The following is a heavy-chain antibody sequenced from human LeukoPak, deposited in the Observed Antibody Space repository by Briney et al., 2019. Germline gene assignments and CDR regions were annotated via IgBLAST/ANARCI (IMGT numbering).Heavy chain of an antibody. CDR2: IIPIFGTA. J-gene: IGHJ6*02. D-gene: IGHD2-15*01. Sequence: ASVKVSCKASGGTFSSYAISWVRQAPGQGLEWMGGIIPIFGTASYAQKFQGRVTITADESTSTAYMELSSLRSEDTAVYYCAREDIVVVVAATYYYYGMDVWGQGTTVTVSS. CDR1: GGTFSSYA. V-gene: IGHV1-69*13. CDR3: AREDIVVVVAATYYYYGMDV.